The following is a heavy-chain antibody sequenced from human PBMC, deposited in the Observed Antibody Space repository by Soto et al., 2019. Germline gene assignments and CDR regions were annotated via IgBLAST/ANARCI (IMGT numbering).Heavy chain of an antibody. V-gene: IGHV1-18*01. CDR1: GYTFTSYG. CDR2: ISAYNGNT. J-gene: IGHJ4*02. D-gene: IGHD6-13*01. CDR3: ARAGQQLVTADFDY. Sequence: SPVKVSCKASGYTFTSYGMSWLRQAPGQGLEWLGWISAYNGNTNYAQKLQGRVTMTTDTSTSTAYMELRSLRSDDTAVYYCARAGQQLVTADFDYWGQGTLVTVSS.